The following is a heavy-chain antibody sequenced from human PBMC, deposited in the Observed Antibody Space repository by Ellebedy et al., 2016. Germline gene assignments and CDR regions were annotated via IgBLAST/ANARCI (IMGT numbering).Heavy chain of an antibody. V-gene: IGHV5-51*01. J-gene: IGHJ6*02. Sequence: KVSCXGSGYSFTSYWIGWVRQMPGKGLEWMGIIYPGDSDTRYSPSFQGQVTISVDKSTSTAYLQWSSLKASDTAMYYCATHYGSGNFYYYGMDVWGQGTTVTVSS. CDR1: GYSFTSYW. CDR3: ATHYGSGNFYYYGMDV. D-gene: IGHD3-10*01. CDR2: IYPGDSDT.